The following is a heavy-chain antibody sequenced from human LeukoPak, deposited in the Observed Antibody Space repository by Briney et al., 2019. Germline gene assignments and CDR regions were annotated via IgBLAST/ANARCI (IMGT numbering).Heavy chain of an antibody. CDR1: GGSISSYY. J-gene: IGHJ3*02. CDR2: IYYSGST. V-gene: IGHV4-59*08. CDR3: ARHHYDSSGYYYGRDDAFDI. D-gene: IGHD3-22*01. Sequence: SETLSLTCTVSGGSISSYYWSWIRQPPGKGLEWIGYIYYSGSTNYNPSLKNRVTISVDTSKNQFSLKLSSVTAADTAVYYCARHHYDSSGYYYGRDDAFDIWGQGTMVTVSS.